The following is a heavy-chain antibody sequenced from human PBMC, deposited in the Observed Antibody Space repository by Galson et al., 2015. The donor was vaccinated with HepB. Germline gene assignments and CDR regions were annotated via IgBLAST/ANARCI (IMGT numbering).Heavy chain of an antibody. Sequence: QSGAEVKKPGESLKISCKGSRYSFTSYWIGWVRQMPGKGLEWMGIIYPDDSDTRYSPSFQGQVTISADKSISTAYLQWSSLKASDTAMYYCARRGSVRDGYNYPFDYWGQGTLVTVSS. J-gene: IGHJ4*02. CDR1: RYSFTSYW. CDR3: ARRGSVRDGYNYPFDY. CDR2: IYPDDSDT. V-gene: IGHV5-51*01. D-gene: IGHD5-24*01.